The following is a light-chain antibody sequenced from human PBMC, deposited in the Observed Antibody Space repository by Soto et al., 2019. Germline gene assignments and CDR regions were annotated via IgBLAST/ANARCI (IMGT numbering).Light chain of an antibody. J-gene: IGLJ1*01. Sequence: QSVLTQPPSASGTPGQRVIISCSGSTSNIGDNYVFWSQQLPGTAPKLLMYSNSERPSGVPDRFSGSKSGTSASLAISGLQSEDEADYYCATWDDSLNGYVFGTGTKVTVL. CDR2: SNS. CDR1: TSNIGDNY. CDR3: ATWDDSLNGYV. V-gene: IGLV1-44*01.